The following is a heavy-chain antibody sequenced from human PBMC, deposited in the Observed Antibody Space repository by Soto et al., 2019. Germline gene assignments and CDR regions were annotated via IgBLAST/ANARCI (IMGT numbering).Heavy chain of an antibody. V-gene: IGHV1-69*13. CDR2: IIPIFGTA. J-gene: IGHJ4*02. CDR3: ASSDSSSLKYDY. Sequence: SVKVSCKASGCTFSSYAISWVRQAPGQGLEWMGGIIPIFGTANYAQKFQGRVTITADESTSTAYMELSSLRSEDTAVYYCASSDSSSLKYDYWGQGTPVTVSS. D-gene: IGHD6-13*01. CDR1: GCTFSSYA.